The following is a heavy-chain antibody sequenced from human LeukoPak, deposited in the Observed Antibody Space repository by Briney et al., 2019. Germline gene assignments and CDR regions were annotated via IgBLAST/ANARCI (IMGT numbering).Heavy chain of an antibody. J-gene: IGHJ6*02. CDR1: GGSISSSSYY. CDR3: ARAPTPHHVSRGLYYYYGMDV. Sequence: PSETLSLTCTVSGGSISSSSYYWGWIRQPPGKGLEWIGSIYYSGSTYYNPSLKSRVTISVDTSKNQFSLKLSSVTAADTAVYYCARAPTPHHVSRGLYYYYGMDVWGQGTTVTVSS. V-gene: IGHV4-39*07. D-gene: IGHD3-10*01. CDR2: IYYSGST.